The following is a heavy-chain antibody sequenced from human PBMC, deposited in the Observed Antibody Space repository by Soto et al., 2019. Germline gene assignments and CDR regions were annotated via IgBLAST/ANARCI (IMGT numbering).Heavy chain of an antibody. J-gene: IGHJ3*02. Sequence: SETLSLTCTVSRGSINTYYWSWIRQPPGKGLEWIGSIYYRGSTNNNPSLKSRVTISVDTSKNQFSLKLSSVTAADTAVYYCARRYGSAFDIWGQGTMVT. D-gene: IGHD3-10*01. CDR3: ARRYGSAFDI. CDR2: IYYRGST. V-gene: IGHV4-59*01. CDR1: RGSINTYY.